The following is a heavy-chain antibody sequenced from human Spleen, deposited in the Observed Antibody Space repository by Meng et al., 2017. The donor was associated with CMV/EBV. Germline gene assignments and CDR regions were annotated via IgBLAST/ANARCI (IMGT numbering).Heavy chain of an antibody. J-gene: IGHJ4*02. CDR3: AREPDY. CDR1: GGSISGYY. CDR2: IYYKGDT. Sequence: SETLSLTCTVSGGSISGYYWTWVRQPPGKGLEWIGYIYYKGDTKYNPSLKSPVTMSVDTSKNQFSLKLTSVTATDTAVYFCAREPDYWGQGILVTAPQ. V-gene: IGHV4-59*01.